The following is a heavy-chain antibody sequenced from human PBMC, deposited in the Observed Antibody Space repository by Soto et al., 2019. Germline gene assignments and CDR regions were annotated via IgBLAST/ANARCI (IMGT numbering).Heavy chain of an antibody. CDR1: GGTVSSGSYY. V-gene: IGHV4-61*01. Sequence: SETLSLTCTVSGGTVSSGSYYWSWIRQPPGKGLEWIGYISSRGSANYNPSLKSRVTISVDTSKNQFSLKLTSVTAADTAVYYCAMDGNYRYFDAWGQGTLVTVSS. CDR3: AMDGNYRYFDA. D-gene: IGHD1-7*01. J-gene: IGHJ4*02. CDR2: ISSRGSA.